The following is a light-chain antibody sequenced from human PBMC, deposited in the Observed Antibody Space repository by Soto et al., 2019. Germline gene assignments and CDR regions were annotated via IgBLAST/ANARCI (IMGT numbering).Light chain of an antibody. CDR2: DDT. CDR1: SSDVGKFND. Sequence: QSALTQPASVSGSPGQSITISCSGTSSDVGKFNDVSWYQQHPGTAPKLIIFDDTQRPSGVSNRFSGSESGNTASLTVSGLQPEDEADYYCCSYAGSNTYVCGTGTKLTVL. CDR3: CSYAGSNTYV. V-gene: IGLV2-23*01. J-gene: IGLJ1*01.